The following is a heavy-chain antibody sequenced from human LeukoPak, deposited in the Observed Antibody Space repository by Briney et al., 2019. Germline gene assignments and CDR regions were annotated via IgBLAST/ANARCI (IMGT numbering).Heavy chain of an antibody. Sequence: GGSLRLSCAASGFMLSSCAMIWVRQAPGKGLEWVSAIGADGVTYYADSVRGRFTISRDDSRNTVYLQLNNLRVEDTAIYYCAKANWVSNADAVWWGQGTQVTVSS. J-gene: IGHJ4*02. D-gene: IGHD1-1*01. CDR2: IGADGVT. CDR3: AKANWVSNADAVW. V-gene: IGHV3-23*01. CDR1: GFMLSSCA.